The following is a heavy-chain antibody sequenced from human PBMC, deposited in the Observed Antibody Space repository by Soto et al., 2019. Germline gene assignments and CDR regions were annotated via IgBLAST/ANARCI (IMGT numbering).Heavy chain of an antibody. CDR1: GGSISSGGYY. Sequence: SETLSLTCTVSGGSISSGGYYWSWIRQHPGKGLEWIGYIYYSGSTYYNPSLKSRVTISVDTSKNQFSLKLSSVTAADTAVYHCATITIFGVVPNYFDYWGQGTLVTVSS. V-gene: IGHV4-31*03. CDR3: ATITIFGVVPNYFDY. CDR2: IYYSGST. D-gene: IGHD3-3*01. J-gene: IGHJ4*02.